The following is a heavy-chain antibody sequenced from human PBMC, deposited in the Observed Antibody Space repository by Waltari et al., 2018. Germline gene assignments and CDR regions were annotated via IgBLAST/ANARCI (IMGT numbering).Heavy chain of an antibody. J-gene: IGHJ3*02. CDR3: AREEAEAFDI. V-gene: IGHV3-21*01. Sequence: EVQLVESGGGLVKPGGSLRLSCVASGFTLSSYSLNWVRQAPGKGLEWVSSIGSRSSSIYYADSVKGRFTISRDNAKNSLHLQMNSLRADDTAVYFCAREEAEAFDIWGQGTMVTVSS. CDR1: GFTLSSYS. CDR2: IGSRSSSI.